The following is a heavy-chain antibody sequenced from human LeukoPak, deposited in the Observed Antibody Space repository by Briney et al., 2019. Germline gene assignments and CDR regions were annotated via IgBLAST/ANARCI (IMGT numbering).Heavy chain of an antibody. D-gene: IGHD6-13*01. CDR3: ARAYSTSWYSFDY. CDR1: GFTVSSSF. V-gene: IGHV3-66*01. CDR2: IYSGGST. Sequence: GGSLRLSCAASGFTVSSSFLNWVRQAPGKGLEWVSVIYSGGSTYYADSVKGRFTTSRDNSKNTLYLQMNSLRAEDTAVYYCARAYSTSWYSFDYWGQGTLVTVSS. J-gene: IGHJ4*02.